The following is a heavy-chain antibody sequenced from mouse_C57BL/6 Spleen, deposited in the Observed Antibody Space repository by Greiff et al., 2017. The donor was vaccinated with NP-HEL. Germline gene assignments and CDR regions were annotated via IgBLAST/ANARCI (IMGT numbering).Heavy chain of an antibody. CDR1: GFTFSDYY. Sequence: DVKLVESEGGLVQPGRSMKLSCTASGFTFSDYYMAWVRQVPEKGLEWVANINYDGSSTYYLDSLKSRFIISRDNAKNILYLQMSSLKSEDTATYYCAREDYYGSSYFDYWGQGTTLTVSS. J-gene: IGHJ2*01. V-gene: IGHV5-16*01. CDR2: INYDGSST. CDR3: AREDYYGSSYFDY. D-gene: IGHD1-1*01.